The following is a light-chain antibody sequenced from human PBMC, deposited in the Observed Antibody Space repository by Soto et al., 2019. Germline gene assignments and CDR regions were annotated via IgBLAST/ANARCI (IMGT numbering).Light chain of an antibody. CDR2: DNN. V-gene: IGLV1-44*01. Sequence: QSVLTQPPSASGTPGQRVTISCSGSSSNVGSHTVNWYQQVPGTAPKLLIYDNNRRPSGVPDRFSGSKSATSASLAIRGLQSDDEADYYCAAWDDSLNGVFGGGTKLTVL. J-gene: IGLJ2*01. CDR1: SSNVGSHT. CDR3: AAWDDSLNGV.